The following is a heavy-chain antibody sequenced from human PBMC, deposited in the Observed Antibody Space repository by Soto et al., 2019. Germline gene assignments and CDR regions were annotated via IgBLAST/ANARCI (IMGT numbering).Heavy chain of an antibody. CDR2: INPSGGST. D-gene: IGHD6-13*01. Sequence: QVQLVQSGAEVKKPGASVKVSCKASGYTFTSYYMHWVRQAPGQGLEWMGIINPSGGSTSYAQKFQGRVTMTRDTSTSTVYMELSSLRSEDTAVYYCARDIAAAATTYYYYGMDVWGQGTTVTVSS. V-gene: IGHV1-46*01. J-gene: IGHJ6*02. CDR1: GYTFTSYY. CDR3: ARDIAAAATTYYYYGMDV.